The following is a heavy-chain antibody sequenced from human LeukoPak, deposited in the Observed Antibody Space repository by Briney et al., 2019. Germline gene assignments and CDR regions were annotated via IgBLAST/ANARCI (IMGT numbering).Heavy chain of an antibody. Sequence: SETLSLTCTVSGGSISGYFWSWIRQPPGKGPEWIGYIYSTGTTNYSPSPSMRVTISVDTSKNQLSLNLRFVTATDTAVYHCARHNPPPTGFCSGTSCFMSGSQYFYMDVWGKGTSVTVS. J-gene: IGHJ6*03. V-gene: IGHV4-4*08. CDR1: GGSISGYF. CDR3: ARHNPPPTGFCSGTSCFMSGSQYFYMDV. D-gene: IGHD2-2*01. CDR2: IYSTGTT.